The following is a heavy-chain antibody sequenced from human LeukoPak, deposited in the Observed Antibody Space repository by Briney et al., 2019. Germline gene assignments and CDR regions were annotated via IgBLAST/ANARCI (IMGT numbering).Heavy chain of an antibody. J-gene: IGHJ4*02. CDR3: ARECSSTSCGDY. CDR1: GGTFSSYA. V-gene: IGHV1-69*05. CDR2: IIPIFGTA. D-gene: IGHD2-2*01. Sequence: SVKVSRKASGGTFSSYAISWVRQAPGQGLEWMGGIIPIFGTANYAQKFQGRVTITTDESTSTAYMELSSLRSEDTAVYYCARECSSTSCGDYWGQGTLVTVSS.